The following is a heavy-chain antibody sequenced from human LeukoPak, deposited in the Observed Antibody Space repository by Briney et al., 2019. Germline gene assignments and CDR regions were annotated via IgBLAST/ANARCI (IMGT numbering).Heavy chain of an antibody. J-gene: IGHJ6*03. D-gene: IGHD2-8*02. CDR1: GFTFRNYV. Sequence: GGSLRLSCAASGFTFRNYVMHWVRQATGKGLEWVSFIWSDGNNRFYAASVKGRFTISRDNSKNMLYLQMDTLSAEDTALYYCAKDPGASVSGFYMDVWGKGTTVIVSS. V-gene: IGHV3-30*02. CDR3: AKDPGASVSGFYMDV. CDR2: IWSDGNNR.